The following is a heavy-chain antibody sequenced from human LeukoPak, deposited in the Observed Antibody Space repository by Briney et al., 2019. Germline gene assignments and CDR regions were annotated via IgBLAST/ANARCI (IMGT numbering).Heavy chain of an antibody. CDR1: GFTVSSNY. CDR2: ISGGGDNT. J-gene: IGHJ4*02. CDR3: ASEPRSSVVVVLDF. Sequence: GGSLRLSCAASGFTVSSNYMSWVRQAPEKGLEWVSSISGGGDNTYYADSVKGRFSISRDNSRNTLFLEMHSLRADDTAIYFCASEPRSSVVVVLDFWGQGTLVTVPS. V-gene: IGHV3-53*01. D-gene: IGHD2-21*01.